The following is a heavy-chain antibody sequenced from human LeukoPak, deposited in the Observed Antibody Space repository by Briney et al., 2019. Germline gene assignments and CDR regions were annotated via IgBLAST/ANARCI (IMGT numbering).Heavy chain of an antibody. D-gene: IGHD3-9*01. CDR3: AKDAPDLRYFDSYYFDY. CDR2: ISSGGST. Sequence: GGSLRLSCAAAGFTFNNYAVSWVRQAPGKGLKWVSGISSGGSTYYADSVKGRFTISRDNSKNTLYLQMNSLRAEDTAVYYCAKDAPDLRYFDSYYFDYWGQGTLVTVSS. V-gene: IGHV3-23*01. CDR1: GFTFNNYA. J-gene: IGHJ4*02.